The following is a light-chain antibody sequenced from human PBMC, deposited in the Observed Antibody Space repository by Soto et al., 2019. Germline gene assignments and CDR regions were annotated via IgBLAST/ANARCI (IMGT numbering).Light chain of an antibody. V-gene: IGLV3-21*02. CDR1: DIGTKS. CDR2: DDS. CDR3: QVWDSTSDHYV. Sequence: SYDLTQPPSLAVAPGQTASIACGGNDIGTKSVHWYQQKPGQAPVVVVYDDSDRPLGIPERFSGSNSGNTATLTIRRVEVGDEADYIGQVWDSTSDHYVFGTGTKVTVL. J-gene: IGLJ1*01.